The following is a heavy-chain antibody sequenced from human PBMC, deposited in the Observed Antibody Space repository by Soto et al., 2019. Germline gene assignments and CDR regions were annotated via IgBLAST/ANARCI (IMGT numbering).Heavy chain of an antibody. Sequence: QVQLVQSGAEVKKPGSSVKVSCKASGGTFSSYAISWVRQAPGQGLEWMGGIIPIFGTANYAQKFQGRVTITAXXSXSXXYMELSSLRSEDTAVYYCARGNSSSWFYYYYGMDVWGQGTTVTVSS. V-gene: IGHV1-69*12. CDR1: GGTFSSYA. CDR3: ARGNSSSWFYYYYGMDV. D-gene: IGHD6-13*01. CDR2: IIPIFGTA. J-gene: IGHJ6*02.